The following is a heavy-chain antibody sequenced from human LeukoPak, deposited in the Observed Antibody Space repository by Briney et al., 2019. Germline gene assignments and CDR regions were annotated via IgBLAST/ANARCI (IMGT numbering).Heavy chain of an antibody. J-gene: IGHJ4*02. D-gene: IGHD6-19*01. Sequence: GGSLRLSCAASGFTFSSYAMSWVRQAPGKGLEWVSAISGSGGSTYYADSVKGRFTISRDNSKNTLYLQMNSLRAEDTAVYYCAKDLRSVGSGWSLGYWGQGTLVTVSS. CDR3: AKDLRSVGSGWSLGY. CDR2: ISGSGGST. V-gene: IGHV3-23*01. CDR1: GFTFSSYA.